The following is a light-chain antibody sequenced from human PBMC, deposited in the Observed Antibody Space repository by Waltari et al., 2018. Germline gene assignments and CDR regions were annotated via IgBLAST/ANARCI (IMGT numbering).Light chain of an antibody. CDR3: CSFTSSSTWV. V-gene: IGLV2-14*01. J-gene: IGLJ3*02. CDR2: DVS. Sequence: QSALTQPASVSGSPGQSITISCTGTSTYLGGYHSVSWYQQRPGTAPNLIIFDVSSRPSGISNRFSGSKFGNTASLTISGLQPEDEADYYCCSFTSSSTWVFGGGTKLTVL. CDR1: STYLGGYHS.